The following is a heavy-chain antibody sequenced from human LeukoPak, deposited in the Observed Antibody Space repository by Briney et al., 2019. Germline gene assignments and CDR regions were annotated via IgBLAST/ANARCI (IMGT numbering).Heavy chain of an antibody. Sequence: GGSLRLSCAASGFTFSSYGMHWVRQAPGKGLEWVAFIRYDGSNKYYADSVKGRFTISRDNSKNTLYVQMNSLRAEDTAVYYCARRAAYVLRFSPAFDIWGQGTMVTVSS. D-gene: IGHD3-3*01. CDR1: GFTFSSYG. CDR3: ARRAAYVLRFSPAFDI. V-gene: IGHV3-30*02. J-gene: IGHJ3*02. CDR2: IRYDGSNK.